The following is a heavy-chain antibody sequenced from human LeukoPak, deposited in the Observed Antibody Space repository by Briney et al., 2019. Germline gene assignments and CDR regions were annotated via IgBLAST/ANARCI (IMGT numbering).Heavy chain of an antibody. CDR2: TYYRSRWYH. CDR3: ARGFSGMTVALFAS. CDR1: GDSVSRNNAA. Sequence: SQTLSLTCAISGDSVSRNNAAWNWIRQSPSRGLEWLGRTYYRSRWYHDYAESVKSRVTINSDTSKNQFSLQVNSVTPEDTAVYYCARGFSGMTVALFASWGQRTLVTVSS. D-gene: IGHD6-19*01. J-gene: IGHJ4*02. V-gene: IGHV6-1*01.